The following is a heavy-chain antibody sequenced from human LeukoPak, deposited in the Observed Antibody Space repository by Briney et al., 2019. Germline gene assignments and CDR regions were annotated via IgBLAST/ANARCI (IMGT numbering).Heavy chain of an antibody. CDR1: GFTFSSYG. CDR3: ARDPIWWNYFDY. CDR2: ISYDGSNK. Sequence: GGSLRLSCAASGFTFSSYGMHWVRQAPGKGLEWVAVISYDGSNKYYADSVKGRFTISRDNAKNSLYLQMNSLRAEDTAVYYCARDPIWWNYFDYWGQGTLVTVSS. J-gene: IGHJ4*02. V-gene: IGHV3-30*03. D-gene: IGHD2-8*02.